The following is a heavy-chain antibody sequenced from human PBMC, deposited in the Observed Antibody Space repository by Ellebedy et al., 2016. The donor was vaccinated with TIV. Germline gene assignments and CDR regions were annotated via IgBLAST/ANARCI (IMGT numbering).Heavy chain of an antibody. Sequence: AASVKVSCKASGYTFTGYYIHWVRQAPGQGLAWVGWINPNSGDTNYAQRLQGRVTVTGDTSISTAYMELSRLVSDDTAVYYCVRDLTNYGSSSYWGQGTPVTVSS. D-gene: IGHD3-22*01. CDR1: GYTFTGYY. CDR3: VRDLTNYGSSSY. V-gene: IGHV1-2*02. CDR2: INPNSGDT. J-gene: IGHJ4*02.